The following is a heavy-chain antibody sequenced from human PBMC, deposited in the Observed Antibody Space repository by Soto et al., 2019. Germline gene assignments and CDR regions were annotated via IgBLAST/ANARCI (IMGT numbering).Heavy chain of an antibody. CDR3: AKDPIGDNVGVLEF. CDR2: ISASGGRT. D-gene: IGHD3-3*01. Sequence: GGSLRLSCAASGVSFRSYAMSWVRQDPGAGPEWVSGISASGGRTYYADSVKGRFTISRDKSKSTRYLQMDSLRAEDTALYYCAKDPIGDNVGVLEFWGRGTLVPGSP. J-gene: IGHJ3*01. V-gene: IGHV3-23*01. CDR1: GVSFRSYA.